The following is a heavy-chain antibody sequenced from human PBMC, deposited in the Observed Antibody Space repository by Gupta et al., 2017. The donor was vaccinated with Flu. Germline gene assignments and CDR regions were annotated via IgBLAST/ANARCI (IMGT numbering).Heavy chain of an antibody. D-gene: IGHD1-1*01. V-gene: IGHV4-59*08. Sequence: QVQLQESGPGLVKPSETLSLTCTVSGGSISSEYWSWIRQPPGKGLEWIGYIYYSGSTNYNPSLKSRVTISVDTSKNQFSLKLSSVTAADTAVYYCARQGQLERPDGFDIWGQGTMVTVSS. CDR3: ARQGQLERPDGFDI. J-gene: IGHJ3*02. CDR2: IYYSGST. CDR1: GGSISSEY.